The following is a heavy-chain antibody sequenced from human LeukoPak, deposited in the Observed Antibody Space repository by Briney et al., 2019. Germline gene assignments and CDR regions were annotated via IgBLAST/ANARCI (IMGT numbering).Heavy chain of an antibody. Sequence: SETLSLTCAVYGGSLSGYYWSWVRQPPGKGLEWIGEINHSGSTNYNPSLKSRVTISLDTSKNQFSLKLTSVTAADTAVYYCARDRWELRYSPVDYWGQGTLVTVSS. D-gene: IGHD1-26*01. CDR1: GGSLSGYY. V-gene: IGHV4-34*01. CDR2: INHSGST. J-gene: IGHJ4*02. CDR3: ARDRWELRYSPVDY.